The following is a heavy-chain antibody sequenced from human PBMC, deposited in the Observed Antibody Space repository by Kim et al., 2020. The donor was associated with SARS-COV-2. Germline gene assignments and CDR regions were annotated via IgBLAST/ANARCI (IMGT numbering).Heavy chain of an antibody. D-gene: IGHD4-17*01. Sequence: GESLKISCKGSGYSFTSYWIGWVRQMPGKGLEWMGIIYPGDSDTRYSPSFQGQVTISADKSISTAYLQWSSLKASDTAMYYCARQLPAFDYAKSYYYYGMDVWGQGTTVTVSS. CDR2: IYPGDSDT. CDR1: GYSFTSYW. CDR3: ARQLPAFDYAKSYYYYGMDV. J-gene: IGHJ6*02. V-gene: IGHV5-51*01.